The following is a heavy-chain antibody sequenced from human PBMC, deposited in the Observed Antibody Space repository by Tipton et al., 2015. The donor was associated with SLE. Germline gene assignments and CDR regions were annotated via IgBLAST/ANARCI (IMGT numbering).Heavy chain of an antibody. V-gene: IGHV4-38-2*01. J-gene: IGHJ2*01. CDR1: GISLTTNYY. CDR3: ATLPSRGGLSRRFFDL. CDR2: IYPSGAT. D-gene: IGHD3-16*01. Sequence: TLSLTCDVSGISLTTNYYWGWIRQPPGKGLEWIGTIYPSGATYYSPSLKSRVAISIDASENQFSLKLTSMKLNSVTAADTAVYYCATLPSRGGLSRRFFDLWGRGILVTVSS.